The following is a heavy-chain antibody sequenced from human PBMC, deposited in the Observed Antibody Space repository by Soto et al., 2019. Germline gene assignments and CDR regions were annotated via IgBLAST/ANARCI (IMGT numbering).Heavy chain of an antibody. V-gene: IGHV3-23*01. J-gene: IGHJ4*02. CDR3: ANRYGSGSYNYFDY. CDR2: ISGSGGST. CDR1: GFTVSSKY. Sequence: GGSLRLSCAASGFTVSSKYMSWVRQAPGKGLEWVSAISGSGGSTYYADSVKGRFTISRDNSKNTLYLQMNSLRAEDTAVYYCANRYGSGSYNYFDYWGQGTLVTVSS. D-gene: IGHD3-10*01.